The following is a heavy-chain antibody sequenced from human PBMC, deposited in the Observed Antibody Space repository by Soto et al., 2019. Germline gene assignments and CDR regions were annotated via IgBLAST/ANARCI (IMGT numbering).Heavy chain of an antibody. CDR3: ARFLHVVAAKPKNAFDI. Sequence: ASVKVSCKASGYTFTGYYLHWVRQAPGQGLEWMGWIIPNSGTANYAQKFQGRVTITADESTSTAYMELSRLRSEDTAVYYCARFLHVVAAKPKNAFDIWGQGTMVTVSS. V-gene: IGHV1-2*02. J-gene: IGHJ3*02. CDR1: GYTFTGYY. CDR2: IIPNSGTA. D-gene: IGHD2-15*01.